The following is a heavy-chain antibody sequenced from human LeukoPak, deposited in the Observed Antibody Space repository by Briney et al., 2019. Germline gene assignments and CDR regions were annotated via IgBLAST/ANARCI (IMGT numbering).Heavy chain of an antibody. Sequence: ASVKVSCKASGYTFTCYYMHWVRQAPGQGLEWMGIINPSGGSTSYAQKFQGRVTMTRDTSTSTVYMELSSLRSEDTAVYYCARDKYSSSWYFDYLGHWFDPWGQGTLVTVSS. CDR2: INPSGGST. CDR1: GYTFTCYY. CDR3: ARDKYSSSWYFDYLGHWFDP. J-gene: IGHJ5*02. V-gene: IGHV1-46*01. D-gene: IGHD6-13*01.